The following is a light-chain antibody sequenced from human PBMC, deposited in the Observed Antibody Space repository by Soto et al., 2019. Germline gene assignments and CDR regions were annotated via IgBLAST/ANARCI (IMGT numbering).Light chain of an antibody. CDR1: SSDVGGYNY. CDR2: NVG. V-gene: IGLV2-11*01. Sequence: QSALTQLRSVSGSPGQSVTISCTGTSSDVGGYNYVSWYQQYPGKAPKLIIYNVGTRRLGVPGRFSASKSGTSASLAISGLQSEDEADYYCAAWDDSLNGWVFGGGTKLTVL. J-gene: IGLJ3*02. CDR3: AAWDDSLNGWV.